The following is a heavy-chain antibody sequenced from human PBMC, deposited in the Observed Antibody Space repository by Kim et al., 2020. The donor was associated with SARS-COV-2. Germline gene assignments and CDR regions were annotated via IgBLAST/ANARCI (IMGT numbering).Heavy chain of an antibody. CDR1: GFTFTSSA. Sequence: SVKVSCKASGFTFTSSAVQWVRQARGQRLEWIGWIVVGSGNTNYAQKFQERVTITRDMSTSTAYMELSSLRSEDTAVYYCAAELAWGSYRYPNWGQGTLVTVSS. CDR3: AAELAWGSYRYPN. D-gene: IGHD3-16*02. V-gene: IGHV1-58*01. J-gene: IGHJ4*02. CDR2: IVVGSGNT.